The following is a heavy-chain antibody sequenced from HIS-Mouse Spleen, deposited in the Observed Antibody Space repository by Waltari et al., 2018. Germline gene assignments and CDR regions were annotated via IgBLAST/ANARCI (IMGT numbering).Heavy chain of an antibody. J-gene: IGHJ4*02. Sequence: QVQLQQWGAGLLKPSETLSLTCAVYGGPFRGYSWSWIRQPPGKGLEWIGEINHSGSTNYNPSLKSRVTISVDTSKNQFSLKLSSVTAADTAVYYCARGGGLWGSYHYWGQGTLVTVSS. CDR2: INHSGST. CDR1: GGPFRGYS. CDR3: ARGGGLWGSYHY. D-gene: IGHD2-21*01. V-gene: IGHV4-34*01.